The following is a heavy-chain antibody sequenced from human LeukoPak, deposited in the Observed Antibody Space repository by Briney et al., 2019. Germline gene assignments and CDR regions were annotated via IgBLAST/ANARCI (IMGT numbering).Heavy chain of an antibody. V-gene: IGHV4-34*01. CDR3: ARAAAVEF. CDR2: INHSGST. D-gene: IGHD6-13*01. J-gene: IGHJ4*02. CDR1: GGSFNGYY. Sequence: SETLSLTCAVYGGSFNGYYWSWIRQPPGKGLEWIGEINHSGSTNYNPSLKSRVTISVDTSKNQFSLKLSSVTAADTAVYYCARAAAVEFWGQGTLVTVSS.